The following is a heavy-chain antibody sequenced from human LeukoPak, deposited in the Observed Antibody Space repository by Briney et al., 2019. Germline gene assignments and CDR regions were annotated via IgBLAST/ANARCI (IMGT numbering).Heavy chain of an antibody. CDR2: IGGSDGST. J-gene: IGHJ6*02. CDR3: AKDSSGWYYYGMDV. V-gene: IGHV3-23*01. CDR1: GFTFSNYA. Sequence: GGSLRLSCAASGFTFSNYAMTWVRQAPGKGLEWVSVIGGSDGSTHYADSVKGRFTISRDNSKNTLNLQMNSLRAEDTAVYYCAKDSSGWYYYGMDVWGQGTTVTVSS. D-gene: IGHD6-19*01.